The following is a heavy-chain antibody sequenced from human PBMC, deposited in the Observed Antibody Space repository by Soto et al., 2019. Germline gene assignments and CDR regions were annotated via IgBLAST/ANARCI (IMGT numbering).Heavy chain of an antibody. CDR1: GGSFSGYY. Sequence: SETLSLTCAVYGGSFSGYYWSWIRQPPGKGLEWIGEINHSGSTNYNPSLKSRVTMSVDTSKNQFSLKLSSVTAADTAVYYCARGSGTYYDILTGYPPFDYWGQGTLVTVSS. CDR3: ARGSGTYYDILTGYPPFDY. CDR2: INHSGST. D-gene: IGHD3-9*01. V-gene: IGHV4-34*01. J-gene: IGHJ4*02.